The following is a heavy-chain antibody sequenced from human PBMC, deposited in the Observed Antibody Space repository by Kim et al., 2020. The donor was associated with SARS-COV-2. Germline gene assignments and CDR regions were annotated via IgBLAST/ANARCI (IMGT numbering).Heavy chain of an antibody. V-gene: IGHV5-51*01. Sequence: YSPSFHSQDTISADKSISTAYLQWSSLKASDTAMYYCARLSSGWYEAFDYWGQGTLVTVSS. CDR3: ARLSSGWYEAFDY. J-gene: IGHJ4*02. D-gene: IGHD6-19*01.